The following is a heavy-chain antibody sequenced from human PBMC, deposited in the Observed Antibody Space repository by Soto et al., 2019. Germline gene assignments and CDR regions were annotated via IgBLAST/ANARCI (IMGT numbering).Heavy chain of an antibody. V-gene: IGHV3-7*03. CDR3: ARSGAHDAFDI. CDR1: GFTFSSYW. J-gene: IGHJ3*02. D-gene: IGHD1-26*01. CDR2: IKKDGSEK. Sequence: PGGSLRLSCEASGFTFSSYWMSWVRQGLGKGLEWVANIKKDGSEKYYVDSVKGRFTISRDNDKNSLYLQMNSLRAEDTAVYYCARSGAHDAFDIWGQGTLVTVSS.